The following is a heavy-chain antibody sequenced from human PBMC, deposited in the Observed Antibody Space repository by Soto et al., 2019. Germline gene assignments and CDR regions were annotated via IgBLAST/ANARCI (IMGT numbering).Heavy chain of an antibody. Sequence: PGGSMRLACAASGFTFSSYSMNWVRQTPGKGLEWISCIGSSGSHIYYADSVKGRVSISRDNANNFLYLQMNSLRAEDTALYYCARGRPATVSPAPLGYWGQGTLVTVSS. CDR3: ARGRPATVSPAPLGY. J-gene: IGHJ4*02. CDR2: IGSSGSHI. D-gene: IGHD4-17*01. CDR1: GFTFSSYS. V-gene: IGHV3-21*01.